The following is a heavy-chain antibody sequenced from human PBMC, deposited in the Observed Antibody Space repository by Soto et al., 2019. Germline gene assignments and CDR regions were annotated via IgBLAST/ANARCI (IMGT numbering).Heavy chain of an antibody. CDR3: AKDGIRKDDY. CDR2: ISASGIKT. J-gene: IGHJ4*02. Sequence: VGSLRLSCSAFGFSISDYAMSWVRQAPGKGLEWVSSISASGIKTFHADSVKDRFAISRDTSTNTVYMQMNNLRVGDTALYYCAKDGIRKDDYWGQGTVVTVS. V-gene: IGHV3-23*01. CDR1: GFSISDYA.